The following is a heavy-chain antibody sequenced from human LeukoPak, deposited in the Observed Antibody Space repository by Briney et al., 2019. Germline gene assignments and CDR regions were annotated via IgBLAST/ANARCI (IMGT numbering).Heavy chain of an antibody. CDR2: IKQDESEK. CDR3: ARVDKNRASDY. CDR1: GFTFSSNW. J-gene: IGHJ4*02. V-gene: IGHV3-7*01. Sequence: GGSLRLSCAASGFTFSSNWMRWVRQAPGKGLEWVASIKQDESEKYYVGSVKGRFTISRDNAKNSLFLQMDSLRVEDTAVYYCARVDKNRASDYWGQGTLVTVSS. D-gene: IGHD2-2*03.